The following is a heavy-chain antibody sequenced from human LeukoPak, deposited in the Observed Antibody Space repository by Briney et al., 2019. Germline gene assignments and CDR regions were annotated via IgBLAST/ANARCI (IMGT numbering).Heavy chain of an antibody. CDR3: TRGAGWLIDY. CDR2: FYNSGSS. Sequence: SETLSLTCTVSGGSIRDYYRVWIRQPPGKGLEWIRYFYNSGSSTYNPSLKSRVPISVDTSKEQFSLKVNSVTAADTAVYYCTRGAGWLIDYWGQGILVTVSS. CDR1: GGSIRDYY. D-gene: IGHD3-16*01. V-gene: IGHV4-59*01. J-gene: IGHJ4*02.